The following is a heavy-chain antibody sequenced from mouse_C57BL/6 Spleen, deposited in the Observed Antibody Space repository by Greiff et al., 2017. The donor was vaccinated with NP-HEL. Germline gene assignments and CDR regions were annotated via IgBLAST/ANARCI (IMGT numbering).Heavy chain of an antibody. CDR2: INPNNGGT. CDR3: ARHRRVRRSYYAMDY. V-gene: IGHV1-18*01. Sequence: EVQLQQSGPELVKPGASVKIPCKASGYTFTDYNMDWVKQSHGKSLEWIGDINPNNGGTTYNQKFKDKATLTVDKSSSTAYMELRSLTSEDTAVYYWARHRRVRRSYYAMDYWGQGTSVTVSS. J-gene: IGHJ4*01. D-gene: IGHD2-14*01. CDR1: GYTFTDYN.